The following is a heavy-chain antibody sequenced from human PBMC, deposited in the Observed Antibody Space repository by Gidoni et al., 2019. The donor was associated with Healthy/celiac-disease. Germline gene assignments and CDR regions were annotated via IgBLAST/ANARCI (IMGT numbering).Heavy chain of an antibody. V-gene: IGHV1-18*01. CDR3: ARGPEGWFDP. CDR2: ISAYNGNT. J-gene: IGHJ5*02. Sequence: QVQLVPSRAQVKHPGASVKLSSQASGYPFTTYGISWVRQAPGQGLEWMGWISAYNGNTNYAQKLQGRVTMTTDTSTSTAYMELRSLRSDDTAVYYCARGPEGWFDPWGQGTLVTVSS. CDR1: GYPFTTYG.